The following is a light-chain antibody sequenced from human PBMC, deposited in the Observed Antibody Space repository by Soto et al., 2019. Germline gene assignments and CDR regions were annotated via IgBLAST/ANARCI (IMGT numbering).Light chain of an antibody. J-gene: IGKJ1*01. CDR1: QSLLHSNGYNY. Sequence: DIVMTQSPLSLPVTPGEPASISCRSSQSLLHSNGYNYLDWYLQKPGQSPPLLIYLGSKRAPGEPDRFSGSGSGKDFTLKISRVEAEDVGFYYCMQALQTPWTFGQGTKVEIK. V-gene: IGKV2-28*01. CDR2: LGS. CDR3: MQALQTPWT.